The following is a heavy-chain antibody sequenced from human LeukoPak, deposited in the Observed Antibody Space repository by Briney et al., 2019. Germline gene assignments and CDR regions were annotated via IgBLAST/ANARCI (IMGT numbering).Heavy chain of an antibody. CDR2: IYPGDSDT. D-gene: IGHD3-3*01. J-gene: IGHJ6*03. V-gene: IGHV5-51*01. Sequence: GESLKISCKGSGYSFTSYWIGWVRQMPGKRLEWVGIIYPGDSDTRYSPSFQGQVTISADKSMSTAYLQWSSLKASDTAMYYCASRNYDFWSGSGYSYYYMDVWGKGTTVTVSS. CDR1: GYSFTSYW. CDR3: ASRNYDFWSGSGYSYYYMDV.